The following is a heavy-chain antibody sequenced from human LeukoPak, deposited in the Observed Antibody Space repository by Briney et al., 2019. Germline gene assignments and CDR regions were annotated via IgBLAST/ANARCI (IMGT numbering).Heavy chain of an antibody. Sequence: GASVKVSCKASRYTFTGYYLHWVRQAPGQGLEWMGWINHNSGGTNYAQKFNGRVTMTRDTLISTASMELSRLRSDDTAVYYCAREDSHYYQSLRGFAPGGERTLVTVS. V-gene: IGHV1-2*02. J-gene: IGHJ5*02. CDR2: INHNSGGT. D-gene: IGHD1-26*01. CDR3: AREDSHYYQSLRGFAP. CDR1: RYTFTGYY.